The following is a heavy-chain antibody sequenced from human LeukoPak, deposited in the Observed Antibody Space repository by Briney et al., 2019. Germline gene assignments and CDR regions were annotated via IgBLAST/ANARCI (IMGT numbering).Heavy chain of an antibody. Sequence: GGSLRLSCAASGFTFSNAEMHWVRQAPGKGLEWLSYISNNRISIYYSDSGKGRFTISRDNARNSLYLQMNSLRAEDTAIYYCARGHSVYGVMDFWGQGTLVTVSS. CDR3: ARGHSVYGVMDF. V-gene: IGHV3-48*03. CDR1: GFTFSNAE. CDR2: ISNNRISI. D-gene: IGHD5/OR15-5a*01. J-gene: IGHJ4*02.